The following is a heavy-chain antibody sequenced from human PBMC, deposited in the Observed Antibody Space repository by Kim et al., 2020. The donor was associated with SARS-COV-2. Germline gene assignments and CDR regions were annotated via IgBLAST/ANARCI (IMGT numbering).Heavy chain of an antibody. D-gene: IGHD3-10*01. J-gene: IGHJ6*02. Sequence: VKGRFTIARDKSKHTLYLQMNSLRAEDAAVYYCAKDQGSGKGGYYYYGMDVWGQGTTVTVSS. V-gene: IGHV3-30*02. CDR3: AKDQGSGKGGYYYYGMDV.